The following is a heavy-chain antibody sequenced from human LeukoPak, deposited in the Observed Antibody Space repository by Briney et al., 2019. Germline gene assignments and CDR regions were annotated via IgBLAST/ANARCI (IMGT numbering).Heavy chain of an antibody. CDR2: ISSSSSYI. CDR1: GFTFSSYS. J-gene: IGHJ6*02. V-gene: IGHV3-21*01. D-gene: IGHD3-9*01. CDR3: ARDRGLYDILTGCMDV. Sequence: GGSLRLSCAASGFTFSSYSMNWVRQAPGKGLEWVSSISSSSSYIYYADSVKGRFTISRDNAKNSLYLQMNSLRAEDTAVYYCARDRGLYDILTGCMDVWGQGTTGTVSS.